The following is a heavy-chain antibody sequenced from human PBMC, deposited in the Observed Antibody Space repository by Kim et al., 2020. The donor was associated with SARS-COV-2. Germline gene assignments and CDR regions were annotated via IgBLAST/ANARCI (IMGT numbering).Heavy chain of an antibody. CDR3: AKGGDTAMVYGMDV. CDR1: GFTFSSYG. D-gene: IGHD5-18*01. Sequence: GGSLRLSCAASGFTFSSYGMHWVRQAPGKGLEVAVIWYDGSNKYYADSVKGRFTISRDNSKNTLYLQMNSLRAEDTAVYYCAKGGDTAMVYGMDVWGQGT. V-gene: IGHV3-33*06. CDR2: IWYDGSNK. J-gene: IGHJ6*02.